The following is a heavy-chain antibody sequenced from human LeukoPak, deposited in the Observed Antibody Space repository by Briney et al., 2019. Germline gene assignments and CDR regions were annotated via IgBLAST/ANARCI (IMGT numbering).Heavy chain of an antibody. CDR3: ARVGDYYGSGSYYKRGYYYYYMDV. CDR1: GGSFSSYY. V-gene: IGHV4-59*01. Sequence: SETLSLTCTVSGGSFSSYYWTWIRQPPGKGLEWIGYIDHSGSTNYNPSLKSRVTISVDTSKNQFSLKLSSVTAADTAVYYCARVGDYYGSGSYYKRGYYYYYMDVWGKGTTVTISS. CDR2: IDHSGST. D-gene: IGHD3-10*01. J-gene: IGHJ6*03.